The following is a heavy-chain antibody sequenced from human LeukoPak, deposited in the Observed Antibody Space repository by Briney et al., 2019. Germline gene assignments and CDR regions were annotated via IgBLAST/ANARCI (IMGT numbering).Heavy chain of an antibody. D-gene: IGHD3-10*01. CDR2: IIPILDIA. J-gene: IGHJ4*02. CDR3: ARGPMVRGGLIDH. Sequence: ASVKVSCKASGGTFSSYAISWVRQAPGQGLEWMGRIIPILDIANYAQKFQGRVTITADKSTSTAYMELSSLRSEDTAVYYCARGPMVRGGLIDHWGQGTLVTVSS. V-gene: IGHV1-69*04. CDR1: GGTFSSYA.